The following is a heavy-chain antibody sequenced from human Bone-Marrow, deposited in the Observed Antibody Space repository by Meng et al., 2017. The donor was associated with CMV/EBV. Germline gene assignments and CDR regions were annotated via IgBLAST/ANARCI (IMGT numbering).Heavy chain of an antibody. CDR3: ARDQMVRGVTSYYYYYGMDV. CDR2: TYYRSKWYT. D-gene: IGHD3-10*01. Sequence: SQTLSLTCAISGDSVSSNSAAWNWIRQSPSRGLEWLGRTYYRSKWYTDYAVSVKSRITINPDTSKNQFSLQLNSVTPEDTAVYYCARDQMVRGVTSYYYYYGMDVWGQGTTVTVSS. J-gene: IGHJ6*02. CDR1: GDSVSSNSAA. V-gene: IGHV6-1*01.